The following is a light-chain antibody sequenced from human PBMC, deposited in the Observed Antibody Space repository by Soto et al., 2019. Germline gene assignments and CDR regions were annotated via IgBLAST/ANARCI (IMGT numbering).Light chain of an antibody. CDR2: HVS. CDR1: QSLIHSDGNTY. Sequence: DVVVTQSPLSLPVTLGQPASISCRSSQSLIHSDGNTYLHWFQQRPGQSPRRLIYHVSTRNSVVPDRFSGSGCGTDFTLEISGVEAEDVGLYYCMHGRQWPYTFGPGTTVDIK. V-gene: IGKV2-30*02. CDR3: MHGRQWPYT. J-gene: IGKJ3*01.